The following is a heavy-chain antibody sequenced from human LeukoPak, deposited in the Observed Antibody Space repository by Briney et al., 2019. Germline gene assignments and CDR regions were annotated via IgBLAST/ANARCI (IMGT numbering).Heavy chain of an antibody. V-gene: IGHV3-13*01. J-gene: IGHJ4*02. D-gene: IGHD4-17*01. CDR2: IGTAGDT. CDR1: GFTFSSYD. CDR3: ARAPYGDYYFDY. Sequence: GGSLRLSCAASGFTFSSYDMHWVRQATGKGLEWVSAIGTAGDTYYPGSVKGRFTISRDNAKNSLYLQMNSLRAEDTAVYYCARAPYGDYYFDYWGQGTLVTVSS.